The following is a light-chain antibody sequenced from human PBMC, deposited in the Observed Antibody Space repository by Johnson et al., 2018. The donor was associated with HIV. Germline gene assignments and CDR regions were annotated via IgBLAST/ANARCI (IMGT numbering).Light chain of an antibody. CDR1: SSNIGNNY. V-gene: IGLV1-51*02. Sequence: QSVLTQPPSVSAAPGQKVTISCSGSSSNIGNNYLSWYQLLPGTPPKLLIFKNNERPSGIPDRFSGSTSGASATLGITGLQTGAEADYYCATWDTSLSAGGFFGTGTKVTVL. J-gene: IGLJ1*01. CDR2: KNN. CDR3: ATWDTSLSAGGF.